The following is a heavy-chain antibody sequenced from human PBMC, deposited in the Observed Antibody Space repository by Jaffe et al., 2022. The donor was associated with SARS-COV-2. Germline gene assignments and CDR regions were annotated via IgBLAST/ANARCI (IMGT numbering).Heavy chain of an antibody. J-gene: IGHJ2*01. Sequence: QVQLVESGGGLVKPGGSLRLSCAASGFTFSDYYMSWIRQAPGKGLEWVSYISSPGTNTNYADSVEGRFTISRDNAKSSLYLQMNSLRAEDTAVYYCARDRGGLVHWYFDLWGRGTLVTVSS. CDR3: ARDRGGLVHWYFDL. CDR1: GFTFSDYY. D-gene: IGHD6-19*01. CDR2: ISSPGTNT. V-gene: IGHV3-11*06.